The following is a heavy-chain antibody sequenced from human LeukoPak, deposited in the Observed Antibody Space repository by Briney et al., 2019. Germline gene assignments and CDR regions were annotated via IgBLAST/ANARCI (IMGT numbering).Heavy chain of an antibody. J-gene: IGHJ4*02. D-gene: IGHD2-21*01. V-gene: IGHV3-33*01. CDR3: ARDIASVRFDY. CDR2: IWYDGSNK. CDR1: GFTFRNHG. Sequence: GRSLRLSCAASGFTFRNHGMHWVRQAPGKGLEWEAVIWYDGSNKYYADSVKGRFTISRDNSKNTVNLQMDSLRAEDTAVYYCARDIASVRFDYWGQGTLVSVSS.